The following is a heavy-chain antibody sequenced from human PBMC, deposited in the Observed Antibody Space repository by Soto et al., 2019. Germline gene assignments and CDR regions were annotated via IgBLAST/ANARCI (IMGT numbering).Heavy chain of an antibody. J-gene: IGHJ6*02. V-gene: IGHV1-3*01. CDR2: INAGNGNT. CDR1: RYTFPNYA. CDR3: ARDPSYYGMDV. Sequence: EASVKVSCKDSRYTFPNYAMHLVRQAPGQRLEWMGWINAGNGNTKYSQKFQGRVTITRDTSASTAYMELSSLRSEDTAVYYCARDPSYYGMDVWGQGTTVTVSS.